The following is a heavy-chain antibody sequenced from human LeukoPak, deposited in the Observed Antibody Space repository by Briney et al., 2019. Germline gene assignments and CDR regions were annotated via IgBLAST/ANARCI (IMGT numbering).Heavy chain of an antibody. D-gene: IGHD1-26*01. CDR2: INWNGGST. CDR1: GFTFDDYG. J-gene: IGHJ4*02. Sequence: GGSLRLSCAASGFTFDDYGMSWVRQAPGKGLEWVSGINWNGGSTGYANSVKGRFTISRDNAKNSLYLQMNSLRAEDTALYYCARDGIGIHEKWELRYFDYWGQGTLVTVSS. CDR3: ARDGIGIHEKWELRYFDY. V-gene: IGHV3-20*04.